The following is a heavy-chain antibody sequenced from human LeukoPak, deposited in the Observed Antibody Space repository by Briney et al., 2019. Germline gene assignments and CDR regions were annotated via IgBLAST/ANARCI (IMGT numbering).Heavy chain of an antibody. CDR3: ASDPGSVADYYYYYMDV. V-gene: IGHV3-7*01. CDR2: IKQDGSEK. Sequence: GGSLRLSCAASGFTFSSTWMSWVRQAPGKGLEWVANIKQDGSEKYYVDSVKGRFTISRDNAKNSLYLQMNSLRAEDTAVYYCASDPGSVADYYYYYMDVWGKGTTVTVSS. J-gene: IGHJ6*03. CDR1: GFTFSSTW. D-gene: IGHD6-25*01.